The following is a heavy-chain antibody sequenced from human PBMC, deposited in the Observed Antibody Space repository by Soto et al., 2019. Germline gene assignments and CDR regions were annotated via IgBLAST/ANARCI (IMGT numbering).Heavy chain of an antibody. CDR2: IYYSGNT. CDR3: ARIPVDTAMIYWLDP. J-gene: IGHJ5*02. D-gene: IGHD5-18*01. Sequence: PSETLSLTCTVSGGSVSSGDYYWSWIRQPPGKGLEWIGYIYYSGNTNYIPSLKSRVIISVDTSRNLFSLKLTSVTAADTAVYYCARIPVDTAMIYWLDPWGQGTLVTVSS. V-gene: IGHV4-61*08. CDR1: GGSVSSGDYY.